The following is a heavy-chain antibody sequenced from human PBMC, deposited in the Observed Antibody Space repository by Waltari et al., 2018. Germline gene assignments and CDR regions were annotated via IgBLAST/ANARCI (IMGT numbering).Heavy chain of an antibody. D-gene: IGHD6-19*01. CDR1: GLSLSNARMG. Sequence: QVTLKESGPVLVKPTETLTLTCTVSGLSLSNARMGVSRIRQPPGKALEWCAHIFSHDEKSYCTSLKSRLTISKDTSKSQVVLTMTNMDPVDTATYYCARILGVVGVADTLGLDYWGQGTLVTVSS. CDR2: IFSHDEK. CDR3: ARILGVVGVADTLGLDY. J-gene: IGHJ4*02. V-gene: IGHV2-26*01.